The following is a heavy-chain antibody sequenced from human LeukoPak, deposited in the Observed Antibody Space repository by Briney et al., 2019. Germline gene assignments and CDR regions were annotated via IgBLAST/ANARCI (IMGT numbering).Heavy chain of an antibody. Sequence: SETLSLTCTVSGGSISSSSYYWSWIRQPAGKGLEWIGRIYTSGSTNYNPSLKSRVTMSVDTSKNQFSLKLSSVTAADTAVYYCARGLSTEPYYYYGMDVWGQGTTVTVSS. D-gene: IGHD1-26*01. CDR1: GGSISSSSYY. V-gene: IGHV4-61*02. J-gene: IGHJ6*02. CDR2: IYTSGST. CDR3: ARGLSTEPYYYYGMDV.